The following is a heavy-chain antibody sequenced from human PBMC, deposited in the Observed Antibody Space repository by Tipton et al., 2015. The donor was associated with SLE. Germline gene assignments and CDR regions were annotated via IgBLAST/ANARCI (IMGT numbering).Heavy chain of an antibody. V-gene: IGHV3-NL1*01. CDR3: AKISSDFSSVYYYGLDV. CDR1: AFTFSPFD. J-gene: IGHJ6*02. CDR2: ITSDSASK. Sequence: QLVQSGGGVVQPGRSLRLSCAASAFTFSPFDMHWVRQAPGKGLEWVSSITSDSASKIYADSVRGRFTISGDDSKNTLYLQMNTLRPEDTAVYYCAKISSDFSSVYYYGLDVWGQGTTVTVSS. D-gene: IGHD3-22*01.